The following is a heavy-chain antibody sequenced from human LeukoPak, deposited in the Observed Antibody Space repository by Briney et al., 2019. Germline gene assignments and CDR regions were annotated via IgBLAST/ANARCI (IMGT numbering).Heavy chain of an antibody. CDR2: IKQDGSEK. CDR1: GFTFSRYW. V-gene: IGHV3-7*03. Sequence: GGSLRLSCAASGFTFSRYWMNWVRQAPGRGLEWVANIKQDGSEKYYVDSVKGRFTISRDNAKNSLYLQMNSLRAEDTALYYCAKDITLRTGYYSGGVDYWGQGTLVTASS. D-gene: IGHD3-9*01. J-gene: IGHJ4*02. CDR3: AKDITLRTGYYSGGVDY.